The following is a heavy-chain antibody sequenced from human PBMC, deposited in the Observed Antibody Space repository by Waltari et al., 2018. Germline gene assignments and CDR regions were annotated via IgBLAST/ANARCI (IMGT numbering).Heavy chain of an antibody. CDR3: LGIAVAGTSLDY. D-gene: IGHD6-19*01. V-gene: IGHV3-30*03. CDR2: ISYDGSNK. J-gene: IGHJ4*02. CDR1: GFTFSSYG. Sequence: QVQLVESGGGVVQPGRSLRLSCAASGFTFSSYGMHWVRQAPGKGLEWVAVISYDGSNKYYADSVKGRFTSSRDNSKNTLYLQMNSLRAEDTAVYYCLGIAVAGTSLDYWGQGTLVTVSS.